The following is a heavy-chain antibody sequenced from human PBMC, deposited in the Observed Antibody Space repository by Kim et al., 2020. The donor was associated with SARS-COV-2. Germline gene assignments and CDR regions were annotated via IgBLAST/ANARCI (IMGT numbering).Heavy chain of an antibody. V-gene: IGHV4-34*01. Sequence: SETLSRTCAVYGGSFSGYYWSWIRQPPGQGLEWIGEINHSGSTNYNPSLKRRVTISVDTSKNQFSLKLSSVTAADTAVYYCARGGRFSRITMVRGVISGMDDWGQGTPVTVSS. D-gene: IGHD3-10*01. CDR3: ARGGRFSRITMVRGVISGMDD. J-gene: IGHJ6*02. CDR2: INHSGST. CDR1: GGSFSGYY.